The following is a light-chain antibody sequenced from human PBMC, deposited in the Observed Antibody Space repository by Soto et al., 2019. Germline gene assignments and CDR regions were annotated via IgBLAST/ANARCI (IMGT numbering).Light chain of an antibody. CDR3: QKYYSTRYT. J-gene: IGKJ2*01. CDR1: QSVLYSSNNKNY. V-gene: IGKV4-1*01. CDR2: WAS. Sequence: DIVMTQSPDSLAVSLGERATINCKSSQSVLYSSNNKNYLAWYQQKPGQPPKLLIYWASTRESGVPDRFSGSGSGTDFTHTTSSLQAEDVAVYYCQKYYSTRYTLGQGTKLEIK.